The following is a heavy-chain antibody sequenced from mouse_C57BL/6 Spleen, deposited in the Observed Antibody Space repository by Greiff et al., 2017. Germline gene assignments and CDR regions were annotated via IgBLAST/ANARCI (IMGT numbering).Heavy chain of an antibody. CDR2: IDPSDSYT. CDR3: ARRGSSYWYFDV. Sequence: QVQLQQPGAELVMPGASVKLSCKASGYTFTSYWLHWVKQRPGQGLEWIGEIDPSDSYTNYNQKFKGNSTLTVDKSSSTAYMQLSSLTSEDSAVYYCARRGSSYWYFDVWGTGTTVTVSS. CDR1: GYTFTSYW. D-gene: IGHD1-1*01. V-gene: IGHV1-69*01. J-gene: IGHJ1*03.